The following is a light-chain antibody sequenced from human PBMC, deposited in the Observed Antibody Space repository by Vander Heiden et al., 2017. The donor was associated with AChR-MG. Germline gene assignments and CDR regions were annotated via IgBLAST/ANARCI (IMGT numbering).Light chain of an antibody. CDR3: QQSYSTRYT. V-gene: IGKV1-39*01. CDR1: QSISSY. Sequence: DIQMTQSPPSLSASVGDRVTIPCRASQSISSYLNWYQQKPGQATKLLIYAASSLQSGVPSRFSGSGSGTDFTLTISSLQPEDVATYYCQQSYSTRYTFGQGTKLEIK. CDR2: AAS. J-gene: IGKJ2*01.